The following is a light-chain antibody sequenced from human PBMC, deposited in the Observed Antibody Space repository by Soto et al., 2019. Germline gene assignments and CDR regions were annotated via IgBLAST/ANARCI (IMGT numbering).Light chain of an antibody. CDR2: GAS. J-gene: IGKJ5*01. V-gene: IGKV3-20*01. CDR3: QQYGSSPIT. Sequence: EIVMTQSPVTLSVSPGERVTLSCRASQNVISNLAWFQQKPGQAPRLLIYGASSRATGIPDRFSGSGSGTDFTLTVSRLEPEDFAVYYCQQYGSSPITFGQGTRLEIK. CDR1: QNVISN.